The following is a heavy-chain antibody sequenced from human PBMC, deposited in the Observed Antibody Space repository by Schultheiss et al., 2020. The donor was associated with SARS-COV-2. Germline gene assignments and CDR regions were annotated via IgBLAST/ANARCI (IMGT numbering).Heavy chain of an antibody. CDR1: GGSISSSSYY. V-gene: IGHV4-39*07. Sequence: SETLSLTCTVSGGSISSSSYYWGWIRQPPGKGLEWIGSIYHSGSTYYNPSLKSRVTISVDTSKNQFSLRLSSVTAADTAVYYCARGGGYSGYEFDSWGQGTLVTVSS. J-gene: IGHJ4*02. D-gene: IGHD5-12*01. CDR3: ARGGGYSGYEFDS. CDR2: IYHSGST.